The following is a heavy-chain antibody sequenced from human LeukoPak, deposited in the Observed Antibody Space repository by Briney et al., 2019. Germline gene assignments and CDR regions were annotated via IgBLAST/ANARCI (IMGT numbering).Heavy chain of an antibody. J-gene: IGHJ4*02. CDR2: IYTSGST. CDR1: GGSISSGSYY. CDR3: ARAAVVVPAAHFDY. V-gene: IGHV4-61*02. Sequence: PSETLSLTCTVSGGSISSGSYYWSWIRQPAGKGLEWIGRIYTSGSTNYNPSLKSRVTISVDTSKNQFSLKLSSVTAADTAVYYCARAAVVVPAAHFDYWGQGTLVTVSS. D-gene: IGHD2-2*01.